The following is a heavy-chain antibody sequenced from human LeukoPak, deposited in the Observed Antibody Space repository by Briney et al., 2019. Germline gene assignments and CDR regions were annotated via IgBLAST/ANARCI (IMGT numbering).Heavy chain of an antibody. V-gene: IGHV1-69*05. Sequence: SVKVSCKASGGTFSSYAINWVRQAPGQGLEWMGGFIPILGTANSAQKFQGRVTITTDESTSTAYMELSSLRSEDTAVYYCARSPLGTYSNYYYYYYMDVWGKGTTVTVSS. D-gene: IGHD4-11*01. CDR1: GGTFSSYA. CDR3: ARSPLGTYSNYYYYYYMDV. CDR2: FIPILGTA. J-gene: IGHJ6*03.